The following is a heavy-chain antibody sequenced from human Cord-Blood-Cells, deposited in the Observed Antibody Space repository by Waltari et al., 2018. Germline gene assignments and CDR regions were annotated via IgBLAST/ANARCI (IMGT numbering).Heavy chain of an antibody. CDR2: ISGSGGST. Sequence: EVQLLESGGGLVQPGGSLRLSCAASAFTFSSYAMSWVRPAPGKGLEWVSAISGSGGSTYYADSVKGRFTISRDNSKNTLYLQMNSLRAEDTAVYYCAKETGYDILTGYYFDYWGQGTLVTVSS. D-gene: IGHD3-9*01. CDR1: AFTFSSYA. V-gene: IGHV3-23*01. J-gene: IGHJ4*02. CDR3: AKETGYDILTGYYFDY.